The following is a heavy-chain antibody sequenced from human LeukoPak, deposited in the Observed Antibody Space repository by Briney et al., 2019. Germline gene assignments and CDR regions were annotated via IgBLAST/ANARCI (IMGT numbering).Heavy chain of an antibody. D-gene: IGHD2-21*02. J-gene: IGHJ4*02. CDR3: ARGFYCGGDCYPKPFDY. CDR2: IYYSGST. CDR1: GGSISSYY. Sequence: PSETLSLTCTVSGGSISSYYWSWIRQPPGKGLEWIGYIYYSGSTNYNPSLKSRVTISVDTSKNQFSLKLSSVTAADTAVYYCARGFYCGGDCYPKPFDYWGQGTLVTVSS. V-gene: IGHV4-59*12.